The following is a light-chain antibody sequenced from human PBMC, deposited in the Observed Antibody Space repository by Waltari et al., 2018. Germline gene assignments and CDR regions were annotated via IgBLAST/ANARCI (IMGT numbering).Light chain of an antibody. V-gene: IGLV1-51*02. J-gene: IGLJ2*01. CDR2: ENN. CDR3: GSWDSSLSLV. CDR1: SSNIGYNF. Sequence: QSVLTQPPSLSAAPGQKVTIPCSGSSSNIGYNFVSWYQQFPGTAPKLLIYENNKRPSGIPDRFSGSKSGTSGTLVITGVQTGDEADYYCGSWDSSLSLVFGGGTKLSVL.